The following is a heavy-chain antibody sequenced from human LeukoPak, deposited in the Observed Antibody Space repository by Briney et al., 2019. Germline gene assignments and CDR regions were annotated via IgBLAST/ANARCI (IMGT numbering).Heavy chain of an antibody. CDR1: GYSFTSYW. CDR2: IYPGDSDT. Sequence: NRGESLKISCKGSGYSFTSYWIGWVRQMPGKGLEWMGIIYPGDSDTRYSPSFQGQVTISADKSISTAYLQWSSLKASDTAMYYCARQFHYDSSGGSDYYYGMDVWGQGTTVTVSS. J-gene: IGHJ6*02. V-gene: IGHV5-51*01. D-gene: IGHD3-22*01. CDR3: ARQFHYDSSGGSDYYYGMDV.